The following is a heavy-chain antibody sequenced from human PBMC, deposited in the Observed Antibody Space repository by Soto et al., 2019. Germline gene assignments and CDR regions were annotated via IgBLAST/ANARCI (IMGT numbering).Heavy chain of an antibody. CDR2: ITQDGSAK. V-gene: IGHV3-30*03. D-gene: IGHD6-19*01. CDR3: ATGGSGMAGFRGGFAY. CDR1: GIXXXXXX. J-gene: IGHJ4*02. Sequence: VXQPGRSLRLXXAVSGIXXXXXXMHWGRQATGXXXXXXPAITQDGSAKYYVEFVKGRFTISRDNAKTTLYLQMNSLRLEDKSVYYCATGGSGMAGFRGGFAYWGQGTLVTVSS.